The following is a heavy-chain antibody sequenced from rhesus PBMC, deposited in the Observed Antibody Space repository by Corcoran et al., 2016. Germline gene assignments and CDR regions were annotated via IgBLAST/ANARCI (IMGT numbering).Heavy chain of an antibody. CDR1: GFTFSSYG. CDR2: INSGGGST. Sequence: EVQLVETGGGLVQPGGSLQLSCAASGFTFSSYGMCWVRPAPGKGLEWVSAINSGGGSTYYADSVKGRFTISRDNSKNTLSLQMNSLGAEDTAVYYCAKDWIAAAGPFDYWGQGVLVTVSS. CDR3: AKDWIAAAGPFDY. D-gene: IGHD6-25*01. V-gene: IGHV3S5*01. J-gene: IGHJ4*01.